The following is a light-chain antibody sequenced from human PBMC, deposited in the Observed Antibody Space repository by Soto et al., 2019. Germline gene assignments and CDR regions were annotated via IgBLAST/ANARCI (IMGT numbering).Light chain of an antibody. CDR2: SNN. Sequence: QSVLTQPPSASGTPGQRVTLSCSGSSSNIGSNTVNWYQQLPGTAPKLLIYSNNQRPSGVPDRFSGSKSGTSASLAISGLQSEYAADYYCAAWDDGLNGYVFGTGTKLTVL. V-gene: IGLV1-44*01. CDR3: AAWDDGLNGYV. J-gene: IGLJ1*01. CDR1: SSNIGSNT.